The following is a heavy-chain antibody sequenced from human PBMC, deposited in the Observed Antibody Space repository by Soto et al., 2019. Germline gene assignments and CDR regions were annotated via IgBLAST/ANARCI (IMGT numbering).Heavy chain of an antibody. J-gene: IGHJ6*02. V-gene: IGHV3-30*18. CDR2: ISYDGSNK. CDR1: GFTFSSYG. Sequence: QVQLVESGGGVVQPGRSLRLSCAASGFTFSSYGMHWVRQAPGKGLEWVAVISYDGSNKYYADSVKGRFTISRDNSKNTLYLQMNSLRAEDTAVYYCAKDQHYGSGSYFSYYYYYGMDVWGQGTTVTVSS. CDR3: AKDQHYGSGSYFSYYYYYGMDV. D-gene: IGHD3-10*01.